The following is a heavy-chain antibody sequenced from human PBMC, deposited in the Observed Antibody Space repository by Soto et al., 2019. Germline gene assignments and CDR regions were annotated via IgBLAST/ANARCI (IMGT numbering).Heavy chain of an antibody. Sequence: QVQLQQWGAGLLKPSETVSLTCSVYGVSFIGYYGTWIRQPPGKGLEWSGEINHSGSTNYNPSRQGRATISADTSKSKFSLRLRAVIAADTAVYYCATPGHDDFWSGFRKGNWFDPWGQGTLVTVSS. J-gene: IGHJ5*02. D-gene: IGHD3-3*01. CDR1: GVSFIGYY. CDR3: ATPGHDDFWSGFRKGNWFDP. CDR2: INHSGST. V-gene: IGHV4-34*01.